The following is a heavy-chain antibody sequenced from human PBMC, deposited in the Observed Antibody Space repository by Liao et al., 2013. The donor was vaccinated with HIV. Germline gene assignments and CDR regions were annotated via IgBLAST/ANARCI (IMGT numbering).Heavy chain of an antibody. V-gene: IGHV4-30-4*08. CDR3: ARRHQLLSYYYYYYMDV. J-gene: IGHJ6*03. D-gene: IGHD2-2*01. CDR1: GDSISSGENF. CDR2: INHSGTT. Sequence: QVQLQESGPGLVRPSQTLALTCSVSGDSISSGENFWSWIRQPPGKGLEWIGEINHSGTTNYNPSLKSRVTISVDTSKNQFSLKLSSVTAADTAVYYCARRHQLLSYYYYYYMDVWAKGPRSPSP.